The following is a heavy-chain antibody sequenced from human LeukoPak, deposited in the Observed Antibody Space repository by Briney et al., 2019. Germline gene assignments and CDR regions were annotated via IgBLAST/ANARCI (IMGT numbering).Heavy chain of an antibody. CDR3: AKNQNYYGSGNEGAEYFHH. J-gene: IGHJ1*01. D-gene: IGHD3-10*01. Sequence: GGSLRLSCAASGFTFSNYAMSWVRQAPGKGLQWVSAISGSGGSTYYADSVKGRSTISRDNSKNTLYLQMNSLRAEDTAVYYCAKNQNYYGSGNEGAEYFHHWGQGTLVTVSS. CDR1: GFTFSNYA. CDR2: ISGSGGST. V-gene: IGHV3-23*01.